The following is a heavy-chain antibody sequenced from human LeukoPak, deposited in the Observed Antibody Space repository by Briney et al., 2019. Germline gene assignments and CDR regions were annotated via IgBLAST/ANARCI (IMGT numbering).Heavy chain of an antibody. CDR1: GGTFSSYA. Sequence: ASVKVSCKASGGTFSSYAISWVRQAPGQGLEWMGGIIPIFGTANYAQKFQGRVTITADESTSTAYMELSSLRSEDTAVYYCASTEKGYCSSTSCFPDAFDIWGQGTMVTVSS. CDR2: IIPIFGTA. D-gene: IGHD2-2*01. CDR3: ASTEKGYCSSTSCFPDAFDI. V-gene: IGHV1-69*01. J-gene: IGHJ3*02.